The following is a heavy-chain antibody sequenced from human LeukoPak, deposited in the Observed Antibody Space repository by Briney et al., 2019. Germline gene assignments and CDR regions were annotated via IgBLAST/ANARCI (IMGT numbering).Heavy chain of an antibody. CDR1: KFTFSRHA. V-gene: IGHV3-23*01. Sequence: RGSLRLSCAASKFTFSRHAMSWVRQAPGKGLEWVSAISGSGGSTYYADSVKGRLTISRDNSKNTLFLQMNSLRAEDTAVYYCALSYCGGDCYSGIDYWGQGTLVTVSS. J-gene: IGHJ4*02. CDR2: ISGSGGST. CDR3: ALSYCGGDCYSGIDY. D-gene: IGHD2-21*02.